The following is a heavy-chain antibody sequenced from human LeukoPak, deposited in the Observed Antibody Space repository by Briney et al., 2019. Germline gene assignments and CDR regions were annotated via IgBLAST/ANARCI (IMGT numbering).Heavy chain of an antibody. V-gene: IGHV1-18*01. J-gene: IGHJ6*03. CDR2: ISAYNGNT. Sequence: ASVKVSCKASGYTFTSYDINWVRQATGQGLEWMGWISAYNGNTNYAQKLQGRVTMTTDTSTGTAYMELRSLRSDDTAVYYCARAYDSSGYYYVRTYYYYMDVWGKGTTVTVSS. CDR1: GYTFTSYD. D-gene: IGHD3-22*01. CDR3: ARAYDSSGYYYVRTYYYYMDV.